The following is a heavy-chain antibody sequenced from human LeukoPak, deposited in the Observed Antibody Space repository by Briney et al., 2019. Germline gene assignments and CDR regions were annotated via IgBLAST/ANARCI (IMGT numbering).Heavy chain of an antibody. Sequence: GGSLRLSCTVSGFTVSSNSMSWVRQAPGKGLEWVSFVYSDNTHYSDSVKGRFTISRDNSKNTLYLQMNSLRAEDTAVYYCARRAGAYSHPYDYWGQGTLVTVSS. D-gene: IGHD4/OR15-4a*01. CDR1: GFTVSSNS. CDR3: ARRAGAYSHPYDY. CDR2: VYSDNT. J-gene: IGHJ4*02. V-gene: IGHV3-53*01.